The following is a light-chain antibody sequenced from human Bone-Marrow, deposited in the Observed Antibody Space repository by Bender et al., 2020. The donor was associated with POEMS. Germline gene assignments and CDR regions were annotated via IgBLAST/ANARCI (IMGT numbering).Light chain of an antibody. CDR1: SSNIGNSH. CDR3: GVWDSNTYL. Sequence: QSVLTQPPSVSATPGQRITISCSGSSSNIGNSHVSWYQHLPGTAPKLLIDEDSQRPSGIPDRFSASESGTSATLAISGLQSEDEADYYCGVWDSNTYLFGSGTKVTV. CDR2: EDS. J-gene: IGLJ1*01. V-gene: IGLV1-51*01.